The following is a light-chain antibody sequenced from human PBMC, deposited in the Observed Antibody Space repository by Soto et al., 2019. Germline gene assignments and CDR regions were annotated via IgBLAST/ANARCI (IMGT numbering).Light chain of an antibody. Sequence: QSVLTQPPSVSATPGQKVTISCSGSSFNIGNNYVSWYQQLPGTAPKLLIYDNNKRPSGIPDRFSGSKSVTSATLDITGLQTGDEADYYCGTWDIGLSTVVFGGGTQLTVL. J-gene: IGLJ7*01. CDR3: GTWDIGLSTVV. V-gene: IGLV1-51*01. CDR1: SFNIGNNY. CDR2: DNN.